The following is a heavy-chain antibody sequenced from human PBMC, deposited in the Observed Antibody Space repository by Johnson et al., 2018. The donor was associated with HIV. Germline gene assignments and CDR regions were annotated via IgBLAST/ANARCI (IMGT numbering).Heavy chain of an antibody. CDR2: TSSNGDRT. J-gene: IGHJ3*02. D-gene: IGHD3-22*01. CDR1: GFSFSSFS. V-gene: IGHV3-64*01. Sequence: VQLVESGGGLVQPGGSLRLSCAASGFSFSSFSMHWVRQAPGKGLEYASTTSSNGDRTYYANSVKGRFIISRDNSENTLYLQMGSLRAEDMAVYYCARGGYYYDGDGAFDIWGQGTMVTVSS. CDR3: ARGGYYYDGDGAFDI.